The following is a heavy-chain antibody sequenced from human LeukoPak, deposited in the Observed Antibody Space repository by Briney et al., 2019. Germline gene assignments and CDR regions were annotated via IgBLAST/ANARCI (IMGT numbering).Heavy chain of an antibody. CDR2: IYYSGST. Sequence: SETLSLTCTVSGGSISSYYWSWIRQPPGKGLEWIGYIYYSGSTNYNPSLKSRVTISVDTSKNQFSLKLSSVTAADTAVYYCARADYGSGSVFDYWGQGTLVTVSS. V-gene: IGHV4-59*01. J-gene: IGHJ4*02. CDR3: ARADYGSGSVFDY. D-gene: IGHD3-10*01. CDR1: GGSISSYY.